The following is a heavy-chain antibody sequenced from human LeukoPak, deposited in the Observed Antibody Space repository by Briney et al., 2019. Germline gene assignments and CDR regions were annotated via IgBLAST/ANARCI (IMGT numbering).Heavy chain of an antibody. J-gene: IGHJ6*02. Sequence: GASVEVSCKASGYTFTSYGISWVRQAPGQGLEWMGWISAYNGNTNYAQKLQGRVTMTTDTSTSTAYMELRSLRSDDTAVYYCARRTPYYYYYGMDVWGQGTTVTVSS. CDR1: GYTFTSYG. CDR3: ARRTPYYYYYGMDV. D-gene: IGHD1/OR15-1a*01. CDR2: ISAYNGNT. V-gene: IGHV1-18*01.